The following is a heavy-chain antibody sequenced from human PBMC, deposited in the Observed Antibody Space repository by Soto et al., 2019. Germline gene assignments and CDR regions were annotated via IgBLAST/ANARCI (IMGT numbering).Heavy chain of an antibody. CDR3: ARQRTSVVTQAYSDV. J-gene: IGHJ4*02. D-gene: IGHD2-21*02. Sequence: SETLSLTCTVTGDSISSRGYYWGWIRQPPGKGLEWIGSIYYSGSTYNNPSLRSRVSMSIDTSKDQFSLKLKSVTAADTALYFCARQRTSVVTQAYSDVWGPGSLVTVSS. CDR1: GDSISSRGYY. CDR2: IYYSGST. V-gene: IGHV4-39*01.